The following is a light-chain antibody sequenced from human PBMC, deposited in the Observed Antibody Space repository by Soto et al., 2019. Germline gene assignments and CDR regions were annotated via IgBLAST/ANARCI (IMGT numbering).Light chain of an antibody. Sequence: EVVMAQSPGTLSVSLGETATLACRASQYVGTRLAWYQHKPGQAPRLLIYYTSNRATGIPARFSGSGSGTDFTLTINSLAPEDFAIYYCHQRQSWPRTFGQGTKVDI. V-gene: IGKV3-11*01. CDR1: QYVGTR. CDR3: HQRQSWPRT. J-gene: IGKJ1*01. CDR2: YTS.